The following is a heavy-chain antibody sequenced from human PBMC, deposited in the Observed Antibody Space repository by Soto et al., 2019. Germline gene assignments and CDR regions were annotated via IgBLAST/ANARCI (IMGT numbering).Heavy chain of an antibody. CDR2: ILHDGNNK. CDR1: GFTFSNYI. Sequence: QVQLVESGGGVVQPGRSLRLSCAASGFTFSNYIMHWVRQAPGKGLEWVAIILHDGNNKYYADSVKGRFTISRDNSKNTLYLQMNSLRTEDTAIYYGAREEEGGRYCDLGYWGQGTLVTVSS. D-gene: IGHD3-10*01. V-gene: IGHV3-30-3*01. CDR3: AREEEGGRYCDLGY. J-gene: IGHJ4*02.